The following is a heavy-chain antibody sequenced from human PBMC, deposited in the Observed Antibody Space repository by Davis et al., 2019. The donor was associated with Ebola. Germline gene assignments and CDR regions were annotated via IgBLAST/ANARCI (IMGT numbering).Heavy chain of an antibody. V-gene: IGHV3-23*01. CDR3: AKPERIAVAGTRFCLDY. Sequence: PGGSLSLSCAASGFTFSSYAMSWVRQAPGKGLEWVSAISGSGGSTYYADSVKGRFTIFRDNSKNTLYLQMNSLRAEDTAVYYCAKPERIAVAGTRFCLDYWDQGTLVTVSS. D-gene: IGHD6-19*01. CDR1: GFTFSSYA. J-gene: IGHJ4*02. CDR2: ISGSGGST.